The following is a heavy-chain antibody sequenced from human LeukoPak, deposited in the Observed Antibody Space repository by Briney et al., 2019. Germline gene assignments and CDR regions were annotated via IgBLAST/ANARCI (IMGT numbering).Heavy chain of an antibody. V-gene: IGHV3-33*01. CDR2: IWYDGSNK. CDR1: GFTFSSYG. D-gene: IGHD3-9*01. J-gene: IGHJ4*02. Sequence: GGSLRLSCAASGFTFSSYGMHWVRQAPGKGLEWEAVIWYDGSNKYYADSVKGRFTISRDNSKNTLYLQMNSLRAEDTAVYYCAREGKYYDILTGYYGAPRPFDYWGQGTLVTVSS. CDR3: AREGKYYDILTGYYGAPRPFDY.